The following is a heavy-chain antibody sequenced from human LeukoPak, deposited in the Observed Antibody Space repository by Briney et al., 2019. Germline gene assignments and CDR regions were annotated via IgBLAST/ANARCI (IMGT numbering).Heavy chain of an antibody. J-gene: IGHJ3*02. CDR2: IKSKTDGGTT. Sequence: GGSLRFSCAASGFTFSNAWMSWVRQAPGKGLEWVGRIKSKTDGGTTDYAAPVKGRFTISRDDSKNTLYLQMNSLKTEDTAVYYCTTDQQGYYDYVWGSYTAFDIWGQGAMVTVSS. CDR3: TTDQQGYYDYVWGSYTAFDI. D-gene: IGHD3-16*01. V-gene: IGHV3-15*01. CDR1: GFTFSNAW.